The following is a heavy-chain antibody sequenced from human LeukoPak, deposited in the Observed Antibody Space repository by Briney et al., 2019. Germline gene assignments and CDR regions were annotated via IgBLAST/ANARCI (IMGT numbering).Heavy chain of an antibody. CDR3: AKGHSSGWYSWWYFDL. Sequence: QPGGSLRLSCAASGFTFSSYEMNWVRQAPGKGLEWVSYISSRGSTIYYADSVKGRFTISRDNAKNSLYLQMNSLRAEDTAVYYCAKGHSSGWYSWWYFDLWGRGTLVTVSS. V-gene: IGHV3-48*03. D-gene: IGHD6-19*01. CDR2: ISSRGSTI. CDR1: GFTFSSYE. J-gene: IGHJ2*01.